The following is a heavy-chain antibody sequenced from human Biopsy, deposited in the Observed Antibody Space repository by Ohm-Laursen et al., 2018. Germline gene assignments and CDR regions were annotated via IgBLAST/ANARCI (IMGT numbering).Heavy chain of an antibody. CDR2: IYYRTKWIN. Sequence: LQTLSLTCAISGDSVSNNDAAWRWIRPSPSRGLEWLGRIYYRTKWINDYAGFVKSRIVIKPDTSKNQFSLQLSSVTPEDTAVYYCARETPTGIPFNWFDPWGQGALVTVSS. J-gene: IGHJ5*02. D-gene: IGHD1-1*01. CDR1: GDSVSNNDAA. V-gene: IGHV6-1*01. CDR3: ARETPTGIPFNWFDP.